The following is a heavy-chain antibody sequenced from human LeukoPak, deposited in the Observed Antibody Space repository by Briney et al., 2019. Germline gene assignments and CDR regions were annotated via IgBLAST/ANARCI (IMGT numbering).Heavy chain of an antibody. CDR3: ATGPYCGGDCTVGAFDI. Sequence: SETLSLTCTVSGGSISRHYWSWIRQPPGKGLEWIGYIYYSGSTNYNPSLKSRVTISVDTSKNQFSLKLSSVTAADTAVYYCATGPYCGGDCTVGAFDIWGQGTMVTVSS. CDR1: GGSISRHY. D-gene: IGHD2-21*02. J-gene: IGHJ3*02. V-gene: IGHV4-59*11. CDR2: IYYSGST.